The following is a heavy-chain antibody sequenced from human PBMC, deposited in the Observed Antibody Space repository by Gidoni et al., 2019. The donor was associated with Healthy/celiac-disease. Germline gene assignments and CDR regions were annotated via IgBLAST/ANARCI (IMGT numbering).Heavy chain of an antibody. CDR3: ARVESGSDRYNWNYYYYYGMDV. CDR1: GYTFTSYY. Sequence: QVQLVQSGAEVKKPGASVKVSCKASGYTFTSYYMQWLRQAPGQGLEWMGIINPSGGSTSYAQKFQGRVTMTRDTSTSTVYMELSSLRSDDTAVYYCARVESGSDRYNWNYYYYYGMDVWGQGTTVTVSS. J-gene: IGHJ6*02. D-gene: IGHD1-20*01. V-gene: IGHV1-46*01. CDR2: INPSGGST.